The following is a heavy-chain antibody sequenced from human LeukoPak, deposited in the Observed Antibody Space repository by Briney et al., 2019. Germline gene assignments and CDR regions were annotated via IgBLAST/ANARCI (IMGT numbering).Heavy chain of an antibody. D-gene: IGHD3-22*01. J-gene: IGHJ3*02. CDR3: ARDYYDSRGEAFDI. Sequence: SETLSLTCTVSGDSIGSHYWSWIRQPPGKGLEWIGYIFYVGSTNYNPSLKSRVTISVDTSKSQFSLKPNSVTAADTAVYYCARDYYDSRGEAFDIWGQGTMVTVSS. V-gene: IGHV4-59*11. CDR1: GDSIGSHY. CDR2: IFYVGST.